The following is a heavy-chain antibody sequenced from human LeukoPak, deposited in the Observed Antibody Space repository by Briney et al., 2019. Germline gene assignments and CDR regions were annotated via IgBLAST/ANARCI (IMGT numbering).Heavy chain of an antibody. CDR3: ARHGPLTAGAFDI. CDR1: GGSISSYY. Sequence: SETLCLTCTVSGGSISSYYWSWIRQPPGKGLEWIGYIYYSGSTNYNPSLKSRVTISVDTSKNQFSLKLSSVTAADTAVYYCARHGPLTAGAFDIWGQGTMVTVSS. V-gene: IGHV4-59*08. D-gene: IGHD3-16*01. J-gene: IGHJ3*02. CDR2: IYYSGST.